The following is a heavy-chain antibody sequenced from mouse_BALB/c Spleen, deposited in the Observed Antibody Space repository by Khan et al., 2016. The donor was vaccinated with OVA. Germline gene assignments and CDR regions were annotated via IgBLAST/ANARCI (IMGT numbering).Heavy chain of an antibody. CDR3: ERVYGGDFDY. J-gene: IGHJ2*01. V-gene: IGHV3-2*02. Sequence: EVKLEVSGPGLVKPSQSLSLTCTVTGYSITSDYAWNWIRQFPGNKLEWMGFISYSGNTNYNPSLKNRISITRDTSENPLFLQLNSVTTEDTDTDYCERVYGGDFDYWGQGTTLTVSS. D-gene: IGHD1-1*01. CDR2: ISYSGNT. CDR1: GYSITSDYA.